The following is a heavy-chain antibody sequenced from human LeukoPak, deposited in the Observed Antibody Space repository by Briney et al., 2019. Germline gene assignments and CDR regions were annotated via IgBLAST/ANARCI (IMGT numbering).Heavy chain of an antibody. CDR2: INSEGSSV. V-gene: IGHV3-74*01. Sequence: PGGSLRLSCVASGFTFSDYWMHWVRQAPGKGLVWLSRINSEGSSVSYADSVKGRITISRDNAKNTLYLQMSSLREEETAVYFCARAGWDLLPPYYYYGLDVWGQGTTVTVSS. CDR3: ARAGWDLLPPYYYYGLDV. D-gene: IGHD2-15*01. CDR1: GFTFSDYW. J-gene: IGHJ6*02.